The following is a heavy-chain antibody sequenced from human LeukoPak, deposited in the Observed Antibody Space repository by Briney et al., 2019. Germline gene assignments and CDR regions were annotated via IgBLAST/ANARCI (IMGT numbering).Heavy chain of an antibody. V-gene: IGHV4-61*02. CDR3: ARGVASSSDFDY. D-gene: IGHD6-6*01. CDR1: GGSIGSGSYY. J-gene: IGHJ4*02. CDR2: IYTSRCT. Sequence: SETLSLTCTASGGSIGSGSYYWSWIRPPAGKGLEWIGRIYTSRCTNYNPSLKSRVTIPEDTSKNQVSLKLSSVTAADPAVYYCARGVASSSDFDYWGQGTLVTVSS.